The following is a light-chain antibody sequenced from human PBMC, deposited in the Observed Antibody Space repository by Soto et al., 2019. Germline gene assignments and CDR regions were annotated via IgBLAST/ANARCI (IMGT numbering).Light chain of an antibody. CDR1: QDIIRH. CDR3: QQSYSNPPT. CDR2: AAS. V-gene: IGKV1-39*01. J-gene: IGKJ5*01. Sequence: DIQMTQSPSSLSASLGDGVTITCRASQDIIRHLNWYQHKPGRAPRLLIYAASTLQSGVPSRFTGSGSGTEFTLTISGLQPEDFETYYCQQSYSNPPTFGQGTRLEIK.